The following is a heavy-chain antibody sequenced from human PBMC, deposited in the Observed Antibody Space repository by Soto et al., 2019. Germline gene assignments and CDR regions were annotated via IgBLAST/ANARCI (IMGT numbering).Heavy chain of an antibody. CDR2: IIPIFGTA. CDR3: ARVPSSGYYFSY. Sequence: PVKVSCKASGGTFSSYAISWVRQAPGQGLEWMGGIIPIFGTANYAQKFQGRVTITADESMSTAYMELGSLRSEDTAVYYCARVPSSGYYFSYWGQGTLVTVSS. CDR1: GGTFSSYA. D-gene: IGHD3-22*01. V-gene: IGHV1-69*13. J-gene: IGHJ4*02.